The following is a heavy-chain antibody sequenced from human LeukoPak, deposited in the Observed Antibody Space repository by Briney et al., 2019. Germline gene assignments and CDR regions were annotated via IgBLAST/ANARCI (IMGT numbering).Heavy chain of an antibody. CDR2: INPSGGST. J-gene: IGHJ4*02. CDR1: GYTFTSYY. Sequence: ASVKVSCKASGYTFTSYYMHWVRQAPGQGLEWMGIINPSGGSTSYAQKFQGRVTMTRDTSTSTVYMELSSLRSEDTAVYYCARDRGQLRFLEWLFDHWGQGTLVTVSS. V-gene: IGHV1-46*01. CDR3: ARDRGQLRFLEWLFDH. D-gene: IGHD3-3*01.